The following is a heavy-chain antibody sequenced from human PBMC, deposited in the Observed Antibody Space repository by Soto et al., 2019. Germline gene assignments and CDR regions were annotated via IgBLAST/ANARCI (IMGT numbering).Heavy chain of an antibody. D-gene: IGHD7-27*01. V-gene: IGHV3-23*01. CDR1: GFTFINYA. Sequence: EVQVLESGGGLVQPGGSLRLSCAGSGFTFINYAMNWVRQAPGKGLEWVSSISGGGDAAFFPDSVRGRFPISRDNSKNTVTLQMNSLGVDDTAVYYCARKILGSTTRPNYWYFDLWGRCTLVTVSS. CDR2: ISGGGDAA. CDR3: ARKILGSTTRPNYWYFDL. J-gene: IGHJ2*01.